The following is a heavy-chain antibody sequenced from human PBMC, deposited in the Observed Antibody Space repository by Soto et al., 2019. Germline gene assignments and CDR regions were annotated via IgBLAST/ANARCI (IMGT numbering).Heavy chain of an antibody. D-gene: IGHD5-18*01. V-gene: IGHV4-31*03. CDR1: VSSVITGSYY. CDR3: VRDLRHTDMVYHWFET. CDR2: VYESGYT. J-gene: IGHJ5*02. Sequence: SSTXSLTGTFSVSSVITGSYYLCWVRQRPGIGLDWIGYVYESGYTYYNMSLKSRLTISLDRSNNQFSLGLTSVTAAQTAVYYCVRDLRHTDMVYHWFETRGQGTLVTVYS.